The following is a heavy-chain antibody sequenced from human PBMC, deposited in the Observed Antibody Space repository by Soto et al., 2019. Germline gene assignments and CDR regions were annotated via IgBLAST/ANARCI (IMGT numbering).Heavy chain of an antibody. D-gene: IGHD1-1*01. J-gene: IGHJ4*02. CDR1: GFTFGDYY. CDR2: LNGDGSIT. V-gene: IGHV3-74*01. CDR3: ARSTSGTFDY. Sequence: EVQLMESGGDLVQPGGSLRLSCAASGFTFGDYYMHWVRQAPGKGLMWVSRLNGDGSITLYADSVRGRFTISRDNAGNTLYLQMNSLRAEDTAVYYCARSTSGTFDYWGQGTLVTVSS.